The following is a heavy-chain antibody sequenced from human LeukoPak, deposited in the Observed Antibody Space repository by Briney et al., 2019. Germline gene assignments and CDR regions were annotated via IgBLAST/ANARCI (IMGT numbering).Heavy chain of an antibody. D-gene: IGHD6-25*01. CDR2: VSTGSNYI. CDR1: GFTFSSYS. CDR3: AKELSTVRGGD. V-gene: IGHV3-21*04. J-gene: IGHJ4*02. Sequence: PGGSLRLSCAASGFTFSSYSLNWVRQAPGKGLEWVSSVSTGSNYIYYADSVKGRFTISRDNSKNTLYLQMNSLRAEDTAVYYCAKELSTVRGGDWGQGTLVTVSS.